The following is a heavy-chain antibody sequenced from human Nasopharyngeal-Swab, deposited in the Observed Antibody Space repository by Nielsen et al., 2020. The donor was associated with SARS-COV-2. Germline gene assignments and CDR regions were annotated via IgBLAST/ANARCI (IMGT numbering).Heavy chain of an antibody. CDR1: GGSISSYY. Sequence: SETLSLTCTVSGGSISSYYWSWIRQPPGKGLEWIGYIYYSGSTNYNPSLKSRVTISVDTSKNQFSLKLSSVTAADTAVYYCAGGADQSDGMDVWGQGTTVTVSS. CDR3: AGGADQSDGMDV. CDR2: IYYSGST. V-gene: IGHV4-59*08. J-gene: IGHJ6*02. D-gene: IGHD4/OR15-4a*01.